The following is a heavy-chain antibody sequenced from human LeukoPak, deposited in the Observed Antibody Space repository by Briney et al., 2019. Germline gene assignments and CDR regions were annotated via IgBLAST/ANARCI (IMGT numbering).Heavy chain of an antibody. CDR3: ARDPALLTMIVGNDAFDI. CDR1: GFTFSSYG. D-gene: IGHD3-22*01. CDR2: IWYDGSNK. V-gene: IGHV3-33*01. Sequence: PGRSLRLSCAASGFTFSSYGMHWVRQAPGKGLEWVAVIWYDGSNKYYADSVKGRFTISRDNSKNTLYLQMNSLRAEDTAAYYCARDPALLTMIVGNDAFDIWGQGTMVTVSS. J-gene: IGHJ3*02.